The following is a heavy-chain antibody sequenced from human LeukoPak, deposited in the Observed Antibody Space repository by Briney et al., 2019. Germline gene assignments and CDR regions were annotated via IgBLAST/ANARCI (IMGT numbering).Heavy chain of an antibody. CDR2: MRYDGSDK. Sequence: PGGSLRLSCAASGFTFSNYGMHWVRQAPGKGLEWVAFMRYDGSDKDYADSVRGRFTISRDNSKNTLYLQMNSLRAEDTAVYYCLVVVIAVPYWGQGTLVTVSS. CDR3: LVVVIAVPY. J-gene: IGHJ4*02. D-gene: IGHD2-21*01. CDR1: GFTFSNYG. V-gene: IGHV3-30*02.